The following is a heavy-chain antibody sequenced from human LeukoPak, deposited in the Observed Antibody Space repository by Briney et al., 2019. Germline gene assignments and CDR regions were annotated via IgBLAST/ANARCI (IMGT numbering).Heavy chain of an antibody. D-gene: IGHD3-22*01. CDR3: ASNYDSSGFSHFDY. CDR1: GFTFSSYW. V-gene: IGHV3-7*03. J-gene: IGHJ4*02. CDR2: IKQDGSEK. Sequence: GGSLRLSCAASGFTFSSYWMSWVRQAPGKGLEWVANIKQDGSEKYYVDSVKGRFTISRDNAKNSLYLQMNSLRAEDTAVYYCASNYDSSGFSHFDYWGQGTLVTVSS.